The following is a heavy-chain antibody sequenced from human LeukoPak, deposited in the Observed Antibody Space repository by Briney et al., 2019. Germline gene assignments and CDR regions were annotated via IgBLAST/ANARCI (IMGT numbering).Heavy chain of an antibody. D-gene: IGHD3-16*02. CDR3: ARGHRRLGELSPTTFDY. V-gene: IGHV1-69*13. Sequence: ASVKVSCKASGGTFSSYAISWVRQAPGQGLEWMGGIIPIFGTANYAQKFQGRVTITADESTSTAYMELSSLRSEDTAVYYCARGHRRLGELSPTTFDYWGQGTLVTVSS. CDR2: IIPIFGTA. J-gene: IGHJ4*02. CDR1: GGTFSSYA.